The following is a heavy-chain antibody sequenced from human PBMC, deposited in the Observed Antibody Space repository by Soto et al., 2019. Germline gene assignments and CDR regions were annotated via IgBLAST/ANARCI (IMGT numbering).Heavy chain of an antibody. J-gene: IGHJ6*03. CDR1: GDSVSGDRAA. CDR2: TYLRSKWYV. V-gene: IGHV6-1*01. D-gene: IGHD3-10*01. Sequence: QVQLKQSGTGLVKPSQTLSLTCAISGDSVSGDRAAWNWIRQSPSRGVEWLGRTYLRSKWYVEYAPSMQRRISTNPDTQNQFSLPLSSVTPVDTAVYYCAAGMLIRGHHYYMDVWGQGTSVTVSS. CDR3: AAGMLIRGHHYYMDV.